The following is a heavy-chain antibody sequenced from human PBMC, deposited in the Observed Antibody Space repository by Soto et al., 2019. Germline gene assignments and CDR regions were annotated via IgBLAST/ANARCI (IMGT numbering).Heavy chain of an antibody. D-gene: IGHD1-26*01. J-gene: IGHJ4*02. CDR3: ARDTRQWELLPFDY. V-gene: IGHV3-48*03. CDR1: GFTFSSYE. CDR2: ISSSGSTI. Sequence: QPGGSLRLSCAASGFTFSSYEMNWVRQAPGKGLEWVSYISSSGSTIYYADSVKGRFTISRDNAKNSLYMQMTSLRAEDTAVYYCARDTRQWELLPFDYWGQGTMVTV.